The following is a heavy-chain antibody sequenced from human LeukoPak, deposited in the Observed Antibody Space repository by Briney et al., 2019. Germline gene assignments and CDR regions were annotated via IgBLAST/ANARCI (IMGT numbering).Heavy chain of an antibody. Sequence: SETLSLTCTVSGGPISSTTYYWGWIRQPPGKGLEWIGTIYHSGSTYYSPSLKSRVTMSVDTSKNQFSLKLNSVTAADTAVYYCARAGDGYNPNYFDYWGQGSLVTVSS. J-gene: IGHJ4*02. V-gene: IGHV4-39*07. CDR2: IYHSGST. CDR1: GGPISSTTYY. D-gene: IGHD5-24*01. CDR3: ARAGDGYNPNYFDY.